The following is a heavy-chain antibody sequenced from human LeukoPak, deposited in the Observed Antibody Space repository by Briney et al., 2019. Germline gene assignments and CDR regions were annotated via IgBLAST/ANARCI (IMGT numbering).Heavy chain of an antibody. CDR3: ARDAFDI. V-gene: IGHV3-21*01. Sequence: PGGSLRLSCAASGFIFSSYSMNWVRQAPGKGLEWVSSISSSSSYIYYGDSVKGRFTISRDNAKNSLYLQMNSLRAEDTAVYYCARDAFDIWGQGTMVTVSS. CDR1: GFIFSSYS. J-gene: IGHJ3*02. CDR2: ISSSSSYI.